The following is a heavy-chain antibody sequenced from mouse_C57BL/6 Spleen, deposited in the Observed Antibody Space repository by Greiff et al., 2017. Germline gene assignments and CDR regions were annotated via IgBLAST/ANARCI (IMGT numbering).Heavy chain of an antibody. V-gene: IGHV1-7*01. D-gene: IGHD4-1*01. J-gene: IGHJ2*01. Sequence: VQVVESGAELAKPGASVKLSCKASGYTFTSYWMHWVKQRPGQGLEWIGYINPSSGYTKYNQKFKDKATLTADKSSSTAYMQLSSLTYEDSAVYYCARWLTGTGVDYWGQGTTLTVSS. CDR1: GYTFTSYW. CDR3: ARWLTGTGVDY. CDR2: INPSSGYT.